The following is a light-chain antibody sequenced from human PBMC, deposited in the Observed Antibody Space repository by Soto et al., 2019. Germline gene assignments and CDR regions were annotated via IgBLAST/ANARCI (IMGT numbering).Light chain of an antibody. Sequence: DIQMTQSPSTLSASVGDRVTITCRASQSISSWLAWYQQKPGKAPKLLIYDASSLESGVPSRFSGSASGTEFTLTISSLQPDDFATYYCQQYRTFGQGTKLELK. CDR2: DAS. CDR1: QSISSW. CDR3: QQYRT. J-gene: IGKJ2*01. V-gene: IGKV1-5*01.